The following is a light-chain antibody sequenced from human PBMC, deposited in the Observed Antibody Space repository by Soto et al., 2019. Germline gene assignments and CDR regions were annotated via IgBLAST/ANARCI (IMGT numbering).Light chain of an antibody. CDR3: KSYAGSNTDV. Sequence: QSALTQPPSASGSPGQSVTISCTGTKNDVGLYDFVSWYQHHPCKAPRLIIYEVVQRPSGVPDRFSGSKSGNTASLTVSGLQAADEADYFCKSYAGSNTDVFGSGTKLTVL. J-gene: IGLJ1*01. CDR2: EVV. V-gene: IGLV2-8*01. CDR1: KNDVGLYDF.